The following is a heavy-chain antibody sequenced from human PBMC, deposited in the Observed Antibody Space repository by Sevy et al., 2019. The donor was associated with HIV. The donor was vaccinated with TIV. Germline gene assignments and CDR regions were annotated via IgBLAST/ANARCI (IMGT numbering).Heavy chain of an antibody. D-gene: IGHD2-15*01. V-gene: IGHV4-34*01. CDR1: GGSFSGYY. Sequence: SETLSLTCAVYGGSFSGYYWSWIRQPPGKGLEWIGEINHSGSTNYNPSLKSRVTISVDTSKNQFSLKLSSVTAADTAVYYCARVGCSGGSCYLRPSNSALDYWGQGTLVTVSS. CDR2: INHSGST. CDR3: ARVGCSGGSCYLRPSNSALDY. J-gene: IGHJ4*02.